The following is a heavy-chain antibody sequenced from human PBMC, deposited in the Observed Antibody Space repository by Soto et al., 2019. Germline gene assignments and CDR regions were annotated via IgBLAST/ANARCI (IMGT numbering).Heavy chain of an antibody. V-gene: IGHV1-18*01. CDR1: GYTFINYG. Sequence: QVQLVQSGADLKKPGASVTVSCKASGYTFINYGISWVRQAPGQGLEWMGWISAYNGDTNYAQKFQGRVTMTTDTSTSTAYLELRSLRSDDTAVYYCARAVTTGGPDYWGQGTLVTVSS. J-gene: IGHJ4*02. D-gene: IGHD4-17*01. CDR3: ARAVTTGGPDY. CDR2: ISAYNGDT.